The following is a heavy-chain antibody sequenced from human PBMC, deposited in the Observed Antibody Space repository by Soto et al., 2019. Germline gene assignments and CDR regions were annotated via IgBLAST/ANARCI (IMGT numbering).Heavy chain of an antibody. Sequence: QVQLVQSGAEVKKPESSVKVSCKAPGGTFSTYAISWVRQAPGQGLEWMGGIIPMFGTANYAQMFQDRVTITADESTNTVYMELSSLRSEDTAVYFCASGIQLWLRRINNGYSGWGQGPLVTVSS. CDR1: GGTFSTYA. CDR2: IIPMFGTA. V-gene: IGHV1-69*12. J-gene: IGHJ4*02. CDR3: ASGIQLWLRRINNGYSG. D-gene: IGHD5-18*01.